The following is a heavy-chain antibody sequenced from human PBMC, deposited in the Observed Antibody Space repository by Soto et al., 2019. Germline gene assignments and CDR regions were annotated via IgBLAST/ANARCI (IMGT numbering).Heavy chain of an antibody. CDR3: TTRGRGSGSYFGNYYFDY. Sequence: AGGSLRLSCAASGFTFSNAWMSWVRQAPGKGLEWVGRIKSKTDGGTTDYAAPVKGRFTISRDDSKNTLYLQMNSLKTEDTAVYYCTTRGRGSGSYFGNYYFDYWGQGTLVTVSS. D-gene: IGHD3-10*01. CDR2: IKSKTDGGTT. J-gene: IGHJ4*02. CDR1: GFTFSNAW. V-gene: IGHV3-15*01.